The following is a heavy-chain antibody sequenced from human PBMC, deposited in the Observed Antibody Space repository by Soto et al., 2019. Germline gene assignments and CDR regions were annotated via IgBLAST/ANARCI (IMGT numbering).Heavy chain of an antibody. V-gene: IGHV1-18*01. D-gene: IGHD3-10*01. CDR2: ISGLNGNT. J-gene: IGHJ4*02. CDR3: ARDLFGEDGAGYFDY. CDR1: GYSFSTYG. Sequence: QVHLVQSGVEVKKPGASVKVSCKASGYSFSTYGISWVRQAPGQGLEWMGWISGLNGNTNYAQNLQGRVTMTTYTSTSTAYIELRSLGFDDTAMYYCARDLFGEDGAGYFDYWGQGTLVTVSS.